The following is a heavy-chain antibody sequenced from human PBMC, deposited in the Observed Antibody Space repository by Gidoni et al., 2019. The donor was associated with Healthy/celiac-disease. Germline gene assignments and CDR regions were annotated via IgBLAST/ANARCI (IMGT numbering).Heavy chain of an antibody. CDR1: GFTFSSYS. CDR2: ISSSSSTI. Sequence: VQLVESGGGLVQPGGSLRLSCPASGFTFSSYSMNWVRQAPGKGLEWVSSISSSSSTIYYADSVKGRFTIYRDNAKNSLYLQMNSLRAEDTAVYDCARDSGEYSSSFTPDPPDYWGQGTLVTVSS. V-gene: IGHV3-48*01. J-gene: IGHJ4*02. CDR3: ARDSGEYSSSFTPDPPDY. D-gene: IGHD6-6*01.